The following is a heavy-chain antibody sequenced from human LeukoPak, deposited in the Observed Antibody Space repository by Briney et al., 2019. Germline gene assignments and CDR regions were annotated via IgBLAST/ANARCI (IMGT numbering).Heavy chain of an antibody. CDR1: EFSVGSNY. J-gene: IGHJ4*02. D-gene: IGHD4-17*01. V-gene: IGHV3-66*04. CDR2: IYSGGST. CDR3: ARRAGEYSHPYDY. Sequence: GGSLRLSCAASEFSVGSNYMTWVRQAPGKGLEWVSLIYSGGSTYYADSVKGRFTIPRDNSKNTLYLQMNSLRADDTAVYYCARRAGEYSHPYDYWGQGTLVTVSS.